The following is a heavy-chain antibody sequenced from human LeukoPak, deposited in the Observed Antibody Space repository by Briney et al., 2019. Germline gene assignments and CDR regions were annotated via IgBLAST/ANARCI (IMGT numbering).Heavy chain of an antibody. CDR2: IYTSGST. J-gene: IGHJ3*02. Sequence: SVTLSLTCTVSGGFISSYYWSWIRQPAGKGLEWIGRIYTSGSTNYNPSLKSRVTMSVDTSKNQFSLKLSSVTAADTAVYYCARDLSGSYYGEEIAFDIWGQGTMVTVSS. CDR3: ARDLSGSYYGEEIAFDI. CDR1: GGFISSYY. D-gene: IGHD1-26*01. V-gene: IGHV4-4*07.